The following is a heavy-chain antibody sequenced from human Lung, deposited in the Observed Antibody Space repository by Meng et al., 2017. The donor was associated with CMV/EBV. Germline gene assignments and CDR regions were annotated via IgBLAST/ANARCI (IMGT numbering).Heavy chain of an antibody. CDR1: GFSLTTKGVG. CDR3: AHLGTHYDFFTGYWQNRFDN. CDR2: IYWNGDK. V-gene: IGHV2-5*01. J-gene: IGHJ5*02. Sequence: SGPTLVKPTQTLTLTCTFSGFSLTTKGVGVGWIRQPPGKALEWLAHIYWNGDKRYNPSLRSRLTIAKITPRNQVVLIMTNLDPVDTATYYCAHLGTHYDFFTGYWQNRFDNWGQGTMVTGSS. D-gene: IGHD3-9*01.